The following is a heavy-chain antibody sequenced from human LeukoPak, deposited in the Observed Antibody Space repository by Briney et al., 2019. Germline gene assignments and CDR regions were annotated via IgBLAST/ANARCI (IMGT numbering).Heavy chain of an antibody. CDR3: ARVVVTALLGWFDP. CDR2: IYYSGST. D-gene: IGHD2-21*02. CDR1: GGSISSYY. V-gene: IGHV4-59*01. Sequence: SETLSLTCTVSGGSISSYYWSWIRQPPGKGLEWIGYIYYSGSTNYNPSLKSRVTISVDTSKNQFSLKLSSVTAADTAVYYCARVVVTALLGWFDPWGQGTLVTVSS. J-gene: IGHJ5*02.